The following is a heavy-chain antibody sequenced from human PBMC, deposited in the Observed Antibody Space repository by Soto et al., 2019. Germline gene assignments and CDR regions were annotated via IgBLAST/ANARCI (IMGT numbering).Heavy chain of an antibody. J-gene: IGHJ4*02. D-gene: IGHD3-16*01. V-gene: IGHV4-31*03. CDR1: GGSISSGGYY. CDR3: ARAWGGYFDY. Sequence: QVQLQESGPGLVKPSQTLSLTCTVSGGSISSGGYYCSWIRQHPGKGLEWIGYNYYSGSTSYNPSLKSRVTISVDTSKSQFSLKLSSVTAADPAVYYCARAWGGYFDYWGQGTLVTVSS. CDR2: NYYSGST.